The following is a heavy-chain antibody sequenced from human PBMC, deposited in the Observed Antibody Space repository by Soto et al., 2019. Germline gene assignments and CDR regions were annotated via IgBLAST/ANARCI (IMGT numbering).Heavy chain of an antibody. CDR2: IFSNDEK. J-gene: IGHJ4*02. CDR1: GFSLSNARMG. V-gene: IGHV2-26*01. CDR3: ALINDFLTGFDY. Sequence: QVTLKESGPVLVKPTETLTLTCTVSGFSLSNARMGVTWIRQPPGKALDWLAHIFSNDEKSYSTFLTSRLTISQDTSNSQVVLTMTNMDPVDTGTYYCALINDFLTGFDYWGQGTLVTVSS. D-gene: IGHD3-9*01.